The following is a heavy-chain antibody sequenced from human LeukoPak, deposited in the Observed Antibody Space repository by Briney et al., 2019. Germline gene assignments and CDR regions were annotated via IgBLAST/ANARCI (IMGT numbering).Heavy chain of an antibody. CDR2: IYHSGST. CDR3: ARDSRSSWYEMGAFDI. Sequence: SQTLSLTCTVSGGSISSGGYYWSWIRQPPGKGLEWIGYIYHSGSTYYNPSLKSRVTISVDTSKNQFSLKLSSVTASDTAVYYCARDSRSSWYEMGAFDIWGQGTMVTVSS. V-gene: IGHV4-30-2*01. J-gene: IGHJ3*02. D-gene: IGHD6-13*01. CDR1: GGSISSGGYY.